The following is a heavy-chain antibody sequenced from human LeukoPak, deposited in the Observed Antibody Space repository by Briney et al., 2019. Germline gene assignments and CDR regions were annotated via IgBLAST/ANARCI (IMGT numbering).Heavy chain of an antibody. CDR2: IRSSTTYV. V-gene: IGHV3-21*01. J-gene: IGHJ6*04. D-gene: IGHD3-10*02. CDR1: GFTFSNYN. Sequence: GGSLRLSCAASGFTFSNYNMNWVRQAPGKGLEWVSSIRSSTTYVYYADSVKGRFTISRDNAKNSLYLQMNSLRAEDTAVYYCAELGITMIGGVWGKGTTVTISS. CDR3: AELGITMIGGV.